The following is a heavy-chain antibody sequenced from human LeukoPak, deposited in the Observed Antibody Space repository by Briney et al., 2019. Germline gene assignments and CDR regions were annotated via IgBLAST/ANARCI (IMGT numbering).Heavy chain of an antibody. CDR1: GGSFSGYY. Sequence: SETLSLTCAVYGGSFSGYYWSWIRQPPGKGLEWIGEINHSGSTNYNPSLKSRVTISVDTSKNQFSLKLSSVTAADTAVYYCARAPYSGYGDYYYYYMDVWGKGTTVTVSS. J-gene: IGHJ6*03. CDR2: INHSGST. CDR3: ARAPYSGYGDYYYYYMDV. D-gene: IGHD5-12*01. V-gene: IGHV4-34*01.